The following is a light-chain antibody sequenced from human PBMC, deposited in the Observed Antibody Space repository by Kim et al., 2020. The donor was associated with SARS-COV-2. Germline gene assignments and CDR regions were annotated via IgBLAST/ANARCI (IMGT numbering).Light chain of an antibody. CDR3: QQYGSSPIT. CDR2: GAS. J-gene: IGKJ5*01. V-gene: IGKV3-20*01. Sequence: EIVLTQSPATLSLSPGERATLSCRASQSVSSSYLAWYQQKPGQAPRLLIYGASSRSTGIPDRFSGSGSGTDFTLTISRLEPEDFAVYYCQQYGSSPITFGQGTRMEIK. CDR1: QSVSSSY.